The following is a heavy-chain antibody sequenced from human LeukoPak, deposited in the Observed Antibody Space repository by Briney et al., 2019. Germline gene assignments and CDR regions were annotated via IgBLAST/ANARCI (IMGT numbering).Heavy chain of an antibody. D-gene: IGHD3-22*01. CDR2: IYYSGST. CDR3: ARVTGYVIEDYFDY. V-gene: IGHV4-59*01. CDR1: GGSISSYY. Sequence: PSETLSLTCTVSGGSISSYYWSWIRQPPGKGLEWIGYIYYSGSTNYNPSLKSRVTISVDTSKNQFSLKLRSVTAADAAVYYCARVTGYVIEDYFDYWGQGTLVTVSS. J-gene: IGHJ4*02.